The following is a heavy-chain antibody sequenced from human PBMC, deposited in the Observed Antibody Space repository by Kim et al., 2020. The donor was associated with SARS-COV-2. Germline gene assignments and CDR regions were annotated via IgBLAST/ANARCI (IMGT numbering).Heavy chain of an antibody. CDR3: ARDPEGDNWFDP. Sequence: YYHPALKSRVTISIDTSKNQFSLKLNSVTAADTAIYYCARDPEGDNWFDPWGQGTLVTVSS. J-gene: IGHJ5*02. V-gene: IGHV4-31*02.